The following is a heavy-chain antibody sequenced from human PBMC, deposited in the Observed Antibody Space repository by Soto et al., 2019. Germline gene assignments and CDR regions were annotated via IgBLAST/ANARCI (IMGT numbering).Heavy chain of an antibody. CDR1: GFTVSSNY. Sequence: EVQLVESGGGLVQPGGSLRLSCAASGFTVSSNYMSWVRQAPGKGLEWVSVIYSGGSTYYADSVKGRFTISRDNSKNTLYLQMNSLRAEDTAVYYCARDRRTTAGRDVLGQGTTVTVSS. V-gene: IGHV3-66*01. CDR2: IYSGGST. J-gene: IGHJ6*02. CDR3: ARDRRTTAGRDV. D-gene: IGHD1-7*01.